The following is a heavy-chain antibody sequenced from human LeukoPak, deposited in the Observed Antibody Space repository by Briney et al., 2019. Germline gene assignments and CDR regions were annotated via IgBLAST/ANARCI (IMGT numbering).Heavy chain of an antibody. CDR3: TRDASYYDFWSGYSN. Sequence: GGSLRLSCRPSGFTFSDYSMIWVRQAPGKGLEWVGFIRSIAYGGTTEHAASVKDRFTISRDDSKSVAYLDMYSLKTEDTGVYYCTRDASYYDFWSGYSNWGQGTLVTVSS. V-gene: IGHV3-49*04. J-gene: IGHJ4*02. CDR1: GFTFSDYS. CDR2: IRSIAYGGTT. D-gene: IGHD3-3*01.